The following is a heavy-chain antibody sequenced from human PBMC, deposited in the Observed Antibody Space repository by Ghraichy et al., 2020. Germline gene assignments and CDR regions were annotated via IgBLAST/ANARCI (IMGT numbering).Heavy chain of an antibody. CDR2: ISTNSHI. J-gene: IGHJ4*02. Sequence: LSLTCVASGFIFSSCSMSWVRQAPGKGLEWVSSISTNSHIYYADSVTGRFSISRDDAKNSLFLEMNSLRAEDTAVYYCARRSFDSGPFDYWGQGALINVSS. D-gene: IGHD3-10*01. CDR3: ARRSFDSGPFDY. V-gene: IGHV3-21*06. CDR1: GFIFSSCS.